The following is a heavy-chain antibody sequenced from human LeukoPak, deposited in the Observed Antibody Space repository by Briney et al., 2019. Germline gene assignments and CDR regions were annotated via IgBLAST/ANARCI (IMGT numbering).Heavy chain of an antibody. J-gene: IGHJ4*02. CDR3: ARGLRWPTYYFDY. V-gene: IGHV4-59*01. CDR1: GGSLSSYY. Sequence: SEPLSFTCTVSGGSLSSYYWSWIRQPPGKGLEWIGYIYYSGSTNYNPSLKSRVTISVDTSKNQFSLKLSSVTAADTAVYYCARGLRWPTYYFDYWGQGTLVTVSS. CDR2: IYYSGST. D-gene: IGHD4-23*01.